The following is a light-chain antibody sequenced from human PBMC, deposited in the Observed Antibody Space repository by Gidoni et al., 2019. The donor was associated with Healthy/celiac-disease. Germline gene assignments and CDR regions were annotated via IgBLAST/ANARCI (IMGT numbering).Light chain of an antibody. CDR2: DAS. Sequence: DIQRTQSPSSLSASVGDRVTITCQASQDISNYLNWYQQKPGKAPKLLIYDASNLETGVPSRFSGSGSGTDFTFTISSLQPEDIATYYCQQYDTLPTFGQGTRLEIK. CDR3: QQYDTLPT. CDR1: QDISNY. J-gene: IGKJ5*01. V-gene: IGKV1-33*01.